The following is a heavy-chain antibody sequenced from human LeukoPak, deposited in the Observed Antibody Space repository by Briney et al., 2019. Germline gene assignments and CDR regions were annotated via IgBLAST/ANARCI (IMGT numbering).Heavy chain of an antibody. D-gene: IGHD6-6*01. V-gene: IGHV1-69*04. CDR2: IIPILGIA. CDR1: GGTFSSYA. Sequence: SVRVSCKASGGTFSSYAISWVRQAPGQGLEWMGRIIPILGIANYAQKFQGRVTITADKSTSTAYMELSSLRSEDTAVYYCARDEYSIPDYWGQGTLVTVSS. J-gene: IGHJ4*02. CDR3: ARDEYSIPDY.